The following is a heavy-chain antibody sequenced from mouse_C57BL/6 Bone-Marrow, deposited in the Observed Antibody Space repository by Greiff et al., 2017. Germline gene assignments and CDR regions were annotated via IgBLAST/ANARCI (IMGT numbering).Heavy chain of an antibody. V-gene: IGHV14-2*01. D-gene: IGHD1-1*01. J-gene: IGHJ2*01. CDR3: TRSLIYYGTNY. CDR2: IDPEDGET. CDR1: GFNIKDYY. Sequence: EVKLMESGAELVMPGASVKLSCTASGFNIKDYYIHWVKQRTEQGLEWIGRIDPEDGETKYAPKFQDKATIPADTASNTAYLQLSSLTSEDTAVYDCTRSLIYYGTNYWGQGTTLTVSS.